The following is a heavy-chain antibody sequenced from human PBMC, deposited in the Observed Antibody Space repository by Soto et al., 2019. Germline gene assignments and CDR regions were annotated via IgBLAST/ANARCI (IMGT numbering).Heavy chain of an antibody. V-gene: IGHV4-38-2*02. CDR2: IYQSGNT. CDR3: VRGKVNFDF. J-gene: IGHJ4*02. CDR1: NYSISSGYH. Sequence: SETLSLTCIVSNYSISSGYHWGWVRQPPGKGLEGIGTIYQSGNTYQNPSLKSRVILSIDTSKNQFSLNLRNVTAADTAVYYCVRGKVNFDFWGKGILVTVSS.